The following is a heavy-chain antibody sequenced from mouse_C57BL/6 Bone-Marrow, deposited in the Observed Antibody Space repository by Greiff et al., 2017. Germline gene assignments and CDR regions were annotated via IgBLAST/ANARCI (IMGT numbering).Heavy chain of an antibody. CDR1: GYTFTSYW. V-gene: IGHV1-61*01. CDR3: ARKGWLPYAMDY. CDR2: IYPSDSET. D-gene: IGHD2-3*01. Sequence: VQLQQPGAELVRPGSSVKLSCKASGYTFTSYWMDWVKQRPGQGLEWIGNIYPSDSETHYNQKFKDKATLTVDKSSSTAYMQLSSLTSEDSAVYYCARKGWLPYAMDYWGQGTSGTVSS. J-gene: IGHJ4*01.